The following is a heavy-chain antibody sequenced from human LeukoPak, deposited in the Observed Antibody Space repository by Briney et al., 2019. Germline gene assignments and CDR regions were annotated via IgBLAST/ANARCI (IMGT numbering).Heavy chain of an antibody. CDR3: AGSSWIHYYYYGMDV. CDR2: INHSGST. Sequence: SETLSLTCAVYGGSFSGYYWSWIRQPPGKGLEWIGEINHSGSTNYNPSLKSRVTISVDTSKNQFSLKLSSVTAADTAVCYCAGSSWIHYYYYGMDVWGQGTTVTVSS. CDR1: GGSFSGYY. J-gene: IGHJ6*02. D-gene: IGHD6-13*01. V-gene: IGHV4-34*01.